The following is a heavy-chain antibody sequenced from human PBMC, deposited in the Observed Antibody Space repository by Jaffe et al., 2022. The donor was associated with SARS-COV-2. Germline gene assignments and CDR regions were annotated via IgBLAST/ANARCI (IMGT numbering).Heavy chain of an antibody. CDR1: GFVFSSCA. D-gene: IGHD1-1*01. V-gene: IGHV3-23*01. J-gene: IGHJ4*02. Sequence: EVQLLESGGGLVQPGGSLRLSCAASGFVFSSCAMSWVRQAPGKGLEWVSVISGTGGNIHYADSVRGRFTISRDNSKSTLHLQMNSLRADDTAIYYCAKDDDRLFLLPDYWGQGTLVTVSS. CDR3: AKDDDRLFLLPDY. CDR2: ISGTGGNI.